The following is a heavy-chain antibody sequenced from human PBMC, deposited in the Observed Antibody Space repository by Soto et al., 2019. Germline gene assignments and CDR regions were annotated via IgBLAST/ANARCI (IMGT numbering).Heavy chain of an antibody. CDR1: GFTFSSYS. V-gene: IGHV3-48*01. D-gene: IGHD6-13*01. CDR3: ARDLGSSWYPVYFQH. CDR2: ISSSSSTI. J-gene: IGHJ1*01. Sequence: GGSLRLSCAASGFTFSSYSMNLVRQAPGKGLEWVSYISSSSSTIYYADSVKGRFTISRDNAKNSLYLQMNSLRAEDTAVYYCARDLGSSWYPVYFQHWGQGTLVTVSS.